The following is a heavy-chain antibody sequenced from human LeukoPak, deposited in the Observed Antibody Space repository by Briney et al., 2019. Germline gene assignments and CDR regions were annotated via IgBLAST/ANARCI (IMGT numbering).Heavy chain of an antibody. V-gene: IGHV4-39*01. D-gene: IGHD3-22*01. CDR2: IYYNGST. Sequence: PSETLSLTCTVSGGSISSKTYYWGWIRQPPGKGLEWIGNIYYNGSTYYTPSLKSRLTISVDASKNQFSLKLSSVAAADTAVYYCARTAPPDFSDSSGYYYEGGDYWGQGTLVTVSS. J-gene: IGHJ4*02. CDR3: ARTAPPDFSDSSGYYYEGGDY. CDR1: GGSISSKTYY.